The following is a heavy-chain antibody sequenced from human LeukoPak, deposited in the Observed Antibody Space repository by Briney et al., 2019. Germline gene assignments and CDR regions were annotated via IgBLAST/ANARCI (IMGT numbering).Heavy chain of an antibody. CDR3: ARGPRNDP. J-gene: IGHJ5*02. CDR2: VHPDTGYA. D-gene: IGHD1-14*01. V-gene: IGHV1-8*01. CDR1: GYTFTSYD. Sequence: ASVKVSCKASGYTFTSYDINWVRQAAGQGLEWMGWVHPDTGYADYAQKFQGRVTMTSDTSISTAYMELSSLGSDDTAVYFCARGPRNDPWGQGTLVTVSS.